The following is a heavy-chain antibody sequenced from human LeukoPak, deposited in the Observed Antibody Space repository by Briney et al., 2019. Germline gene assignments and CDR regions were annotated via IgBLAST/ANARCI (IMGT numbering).Heavy chain of an antibody. Sequence: SVKVSCKASGGTFSSYAISWVRQAPGQGLEWMGRIIPIFGTANYAQKFQGRVTITTDESTSTAYMELSSLRSEDTAVYYCAKPLIAVAGTSAFDIWGQGTMVTVSS. CDR2: IIPIFGTA. D-gene: IGHD6-19*01. J-gene: IGHJ3*02. V-gene: IGHV1-69*05. CDR1: GGTFSSYA. CDR3: AKPLIAVAGTSAFDI.